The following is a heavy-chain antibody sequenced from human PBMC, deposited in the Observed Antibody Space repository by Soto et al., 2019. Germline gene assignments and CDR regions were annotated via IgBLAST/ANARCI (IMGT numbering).Heavy chain of an antibody. V-gene: IGHV3-74*01. CDR1: GFTFSSYW. CDR3: ARFEQSYYDGSFNYFDY. D-gene: IGHD3-22*01. J-gene: IGHJ4*02. Sequence: GGSLRLSCAASGFTFSSYWMHWVRQAPGKGLVWVSRINSDGSSTSYADSVKGRFTISRDNAKNTLYLQMNSLRAEDTAVYYCARFEQSYYDGSFNYFDYWGQGTLVTVSS. CDR2: INSDGSST.